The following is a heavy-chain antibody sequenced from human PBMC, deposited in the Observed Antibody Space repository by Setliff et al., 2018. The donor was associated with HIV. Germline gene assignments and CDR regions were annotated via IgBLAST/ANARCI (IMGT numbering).Heavy chain of an antibody. CDR3: ALAVAGTGFDY. D-gene: IGHD6-19*01. CDR2: INPNSGGT. Sequence: ASVKVSCKASGYTFTGYYMHWVRQAPGQGLGWMGWINPNSGGTTYARKFQGRVTMTRDTSISTAYMEVSRLRSDDTAVYYCALAVAGTGFDYWGQGTLVTVSS. CDR1: GYTFTGYY. J-gene: IGHJ4*02. V-gene: IGHV1-2*02.